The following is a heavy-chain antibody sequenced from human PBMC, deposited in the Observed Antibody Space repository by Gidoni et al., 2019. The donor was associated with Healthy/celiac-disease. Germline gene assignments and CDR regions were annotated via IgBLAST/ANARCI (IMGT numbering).Heavy chain of an antibody. CDR2: INHSGST. J-gene: IGHJ3*02. Sequence: QVQLQQWVAGLLKPSETLSLTCAVYGGSFSGYYWSWIRQLPGKGLEWIGEINHSGSTNYNPSLKSRVTISVDTSKNQFSLKLSSVTAADTAVYYCARGAWLRLGAFDIWGQGTMVTVSS. V-gene: IGHV4-34*01. CDR3: ARGAWLRLGAFDI. D-gene: IGHD5-12*01. CDR1: GGSFSGYY.